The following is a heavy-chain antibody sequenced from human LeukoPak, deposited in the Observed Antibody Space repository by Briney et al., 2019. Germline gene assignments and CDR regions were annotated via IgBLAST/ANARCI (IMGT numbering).Heavy chain of an antibody. CDR1: GFTFSRYE. CDR3: ARFQYGTVIS. D-gene: IGHD4-23*01. Sequence: GGSLRLSCAASGFTFSRYEMNWLRQAPGKGLEWVSVIFSGGNTYYADSVKGRFTISRDNSKNTLYLQMHSLRAADTALYYCARFQYGTVISWGQGTLVTVSS. J-gene: IGHJ4*02. V-gene: IGHV3-53*01. CDR2: IFSGGNT.